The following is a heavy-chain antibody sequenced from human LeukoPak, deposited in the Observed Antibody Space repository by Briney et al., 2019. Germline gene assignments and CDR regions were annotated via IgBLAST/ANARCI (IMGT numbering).Heavy chain of an antibody. Sequence: GGSLRLSCEASGFPFSSYAMMWVRQAPGKGLEWVSAISGSGGTTYYADSVKGRFTISRDNSKTTLYLQMNSLRAEDTAIYYCATSSAPYCTSISCYSDYWGQGTLVTVSS. V-gene: IGHV3-23*01. D-gene: IGHD2-2*01. J-gene: IGHJ4*02. CDR3: ATSSAPYCTSISCYSDY. CDR2: ISGSGGTT. CDR1: GFPFSSYA.